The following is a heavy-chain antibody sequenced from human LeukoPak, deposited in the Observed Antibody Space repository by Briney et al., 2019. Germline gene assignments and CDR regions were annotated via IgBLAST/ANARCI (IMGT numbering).Heavy chain of an antibody. CDR1: GFTFSSYE. Sequence: GGSLRLSCAASGFTFSSYEMNWVRQAPGKGLEWVSYISSSGSTIYYADSVKGRFTISRDNAKNSLYLQMNSLRAEDTAVYYCAKLSGSSRRAYYYYYMDVWGKGTTVTISS. CDR3: AKLSGSSRRAYYYYYMDV. V-gene: IGHV3-48*03. CDR2: ISSSGSTI. J-gene: IGHJ6*03. D-gene: IGHD1-26*01.